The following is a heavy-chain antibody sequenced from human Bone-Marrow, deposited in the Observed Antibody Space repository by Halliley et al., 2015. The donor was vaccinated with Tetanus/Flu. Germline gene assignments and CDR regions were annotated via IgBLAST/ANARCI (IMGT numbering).Heavy chain of an antibody. V-gene: IGHV3-7*03. Sequence: AASGFTVNSYAVNWVRQAPGKGLEWVANINQDGSEHFFVDSVRGRFTISRDNARNSLSLQMNSLRGEDTAVYYCARESSGAGKRFFYYGADVWGHGTTVIVSS. CDR3: ARESSGAGKRFFYYGADV. D-gene: IGHD3-3*01. CDR2: INQDGSEH. CDR1: GFTVNSYA. J-gene: IGHJ6*02.